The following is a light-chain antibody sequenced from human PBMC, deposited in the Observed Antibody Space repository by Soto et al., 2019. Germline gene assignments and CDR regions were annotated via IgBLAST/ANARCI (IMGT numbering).Light chain of an antibody. CDR2: GAS. CDR3: QQYGDSSWT. Sequence: EIVLTQSPGTPSLSPGDRATLSCRASQSVSSNYLAWYQQQKPGQAPRLLIYGASTRAAGVPDRFSGSGSGTDFTLAISRLEPEDFVVYYCQQYGDSSWTFGQGTKVEIK. J-gene: IGKJ1*01. V-gene: IGKV3-20*01. CDR1: QSVSSNY.